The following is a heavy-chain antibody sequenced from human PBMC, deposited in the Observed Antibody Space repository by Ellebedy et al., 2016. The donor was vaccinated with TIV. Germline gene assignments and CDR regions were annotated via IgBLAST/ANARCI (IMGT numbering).Heavy chain of an antibody. CDR2: ISYDGSNR. J-gene: IGHJ5*02. CDR3: ARAGDQSAARVSVWFDP. D-gene: IGHD6-13*01. CDR1: EFTFSTYA. V-gene: IGHV3-30*03. Sequence: GESLKISCAASEFTFSTYAMHWVRQAPGKGLEWVAFISYDGSNRYYADSVKGRFTISRDNSTNTLYLQMNSLRAEDTAVYYCARAGDQSAARVSVWFDPWGQGTLVTVSS.